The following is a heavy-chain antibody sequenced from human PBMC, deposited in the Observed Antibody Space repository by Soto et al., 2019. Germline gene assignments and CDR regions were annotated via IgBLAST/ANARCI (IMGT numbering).Heavy chain of an antibody. CDR3: ARSLPPYCTNGVCLSGTYYFDY. J-gene: IGHJ4*02. CDR1: GGSISSYY. CDR2: IYYSGST. V-gene: IGHV4-59*01. D-gene: IGHD2-8*01. Sequence: SETLSLTCSVSGGSISSYYWSWIRQPPGKGLEWIGYIYYSGSTNYNPSLKSRVTISVDTSKNQFSLKLSSVTAADTAVYYCARSLPPYCTNGVCLSGTYYFDYWGQGTLVTVSS.